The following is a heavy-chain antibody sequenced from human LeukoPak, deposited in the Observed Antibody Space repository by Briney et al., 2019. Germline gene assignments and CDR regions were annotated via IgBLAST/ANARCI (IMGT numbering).Heavy chain of an antibody. CDR2: VYISGST. CDR1: SGSITNYY. V-gene: IGHV4-4*07. J-gene: IGHJ4*02. Sequence: SETLSLTCTVSSGSITNYYWSWIRQPAGKGLEWIGRVYISGSTNYNPSLKSRVTMSVDTSKNQFSLKLSSVTAADTAVYYCARASYYYDSSGYYYSGFFDYWGQGTLVTVSS. D-gene: IGHD3-22*01. CDR3: ARASYYYDSSGYYYSGFFDY.